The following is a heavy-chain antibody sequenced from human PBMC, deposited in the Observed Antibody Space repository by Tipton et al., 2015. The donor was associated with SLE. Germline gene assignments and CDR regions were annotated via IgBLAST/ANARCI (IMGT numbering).Heavy chain of an antibody. Sequence: SLRISCAASGFTFDDYGMSWVRQAPGKGLEWVSGINWNGGSTGYADSVKGRFTISRDNAKNSLYLQMNSLRAEDTALYYCARVLRGGSYLGGFDYWGQGPRSPSPQ. CDR3: ARVLRGGSYLGGFDY. J-gene: IGHJ4*02. CDR2: INWNGGST. V-gene: IGHV3-20*04. D-gene: IGHD1-26*01. CDR1: GFTFDDYG.